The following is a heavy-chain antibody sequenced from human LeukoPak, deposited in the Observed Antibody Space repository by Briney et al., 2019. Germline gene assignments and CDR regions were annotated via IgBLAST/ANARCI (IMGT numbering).Heavy chain of an antibody. CDR2: IDPNSGDT. CDR3: TRGHGKSRQYLVDFDY. Sequence: ASVKVSCKASGYTFTGYYMHWVRHAPGQGLEWMGWIDPNSGDTLYAQNFQGRVTMTSDTSVNTVYMDLSGLRSDDTAVYFCTRGHGKSRQYLVDFDYWGQGTLVTVSS. D-gene: IGHD6-13*01. J-gene: IGHJ4*02. CDR1: GYTFTGYY. V-gene: IGHV1-2*02.